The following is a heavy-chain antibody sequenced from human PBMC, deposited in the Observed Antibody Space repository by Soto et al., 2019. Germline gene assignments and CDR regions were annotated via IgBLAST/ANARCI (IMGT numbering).Heavy chain of an antibody. Sequence: ASVKVSCKASGYTFTNYYIHWVRQAPGQGLEWLGIIRPSGGRTEYAQRFQGRVTMTRDTSTSTVYMELASLTSEDTAVYYCAREPNESYYFDYWGQGTLVTVSS. CDR1: GYTFTNYY. V-gene: IGHV1-46*01. D-gene: IGHD5-18*01. CDR2: IRPSGGRT. CDR3: AREPNESYYFDY. J-gene: IGHJ4*02.